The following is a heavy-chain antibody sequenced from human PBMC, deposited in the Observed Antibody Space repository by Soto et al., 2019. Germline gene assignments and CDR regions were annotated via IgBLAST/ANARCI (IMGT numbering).Heavy chain of an antibody. V-gene: IGHV3-23*01. Sequence: GGSLRLSCAASVFTFGIHAMSWVRQAPGKGLEWVSFISGSGGSTYYADSVKGRFTISRDNSKKTLYLQMSSLRGEDTAVYYCGKGSAATNYFYYATDVWGQGTTVTVSS. CDR1: VFTFGIHA. CDR2: ISGSGGST. D-gene: IGHD2-15*01. CDR3: GKGSAATNYFYYATDV. J-gene: IGHJ6*02.